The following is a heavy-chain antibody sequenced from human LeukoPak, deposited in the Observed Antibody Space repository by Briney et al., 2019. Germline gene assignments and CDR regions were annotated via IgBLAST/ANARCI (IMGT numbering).Heavy chain of an antibody. Sequence: GGSLRLSCAASGFTFSSYSMNWVRQAPGKGLEWVSSISSSSSYIYYADSVKGRFTISRDNAKNSLYLQMNSLRAEDTAVYYCAKDAGHCSSTSCAGGDWGQGTLVTVSS. J-gene: IGHJ4*02. CDR1: GFTFSSYS. D-gene: IGHD2-2*01. V-gene: IGHV3-21*01. CDR3: AKDAGHCSSTSCAGGD. CDR2: ISSSSSYI.